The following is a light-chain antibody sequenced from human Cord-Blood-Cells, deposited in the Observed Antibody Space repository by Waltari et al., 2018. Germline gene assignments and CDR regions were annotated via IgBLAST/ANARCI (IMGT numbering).Light chain of an antibody. CDR2: ECS. CDR3: CSYAGSSVV. J-gene: IGLJ2*01. V-gene: IGLV2-23*01. Sequence: QSALTQPASVSGSPGQSITISCTGTSSDVGSYTLVSCYQQHPGKAQKLMIYECSKRPSGVSKRFAGSKSGKTGSLAFSGRQAEDEAVDHCCSYAGSSVVVGGGTKLT. CDR1: SSDVGSYTL.